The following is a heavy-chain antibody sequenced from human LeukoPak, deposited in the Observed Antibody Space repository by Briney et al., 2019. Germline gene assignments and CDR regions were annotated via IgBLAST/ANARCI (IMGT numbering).Heavy chain of an antibody. D-gene: IGHD2-21*02. CDR1: GYTFTIYG. J-gene: IGHJ4*02. CDR2: VSAYNGNT. Sequence: ASGKVSCKASGYTFTIYGISWVRRATGQGLEWMGWVSAYNGNTNYAQQLTARLTKTTDTSTRTAYMELRSLRSDDTAVYYRARNGEIPGGRAYCGSDCSTDFDYWGQGTLVTVSP. CDR3: ARNGEIPGGRAYCGSDCSTDFDY. V-gene: IGHV1-18*01.